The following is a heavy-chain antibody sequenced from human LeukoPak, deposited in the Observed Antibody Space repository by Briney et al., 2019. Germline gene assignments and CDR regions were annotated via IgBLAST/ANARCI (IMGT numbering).Heavy chain of an antibody. CDR2: IHPKCGDT. J-gene: IGHJ4*02. Sequence: GASVKLSCKTSGYSLSGHYVHWVRQAPGQGLEWMGWIHPKCGDTNYALKFHGRVTMTGDTSSSTVYMDLSRRSSDDTAVYYCARDYFGNSLLDYWGQGTLVTLSS. CDR3: ARDYFGNSLLDY. CDR1: GYSLSGHY. V-gene: IGHV1-2*02. D-gene: IGHD4-23*01.